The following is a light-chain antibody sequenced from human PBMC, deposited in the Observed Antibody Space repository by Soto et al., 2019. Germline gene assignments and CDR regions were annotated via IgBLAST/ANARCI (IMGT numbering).Light chain of an antibody. CDR2: SNN. V-gene: IGLV1-44*01. CDR3: QSYDRSLSAYV. J-gene: IGLJ1*01. CDR1: SSNIGSNT. Sequence: QSVLTQPPSASGTPGQRVTISCSGSSSNIGSNTVNWYQQLPGTAPKLLIYSNNQRHSGVPHRFSGSKSGTSASLAISGLKSEDEADYYCQSYDRSLSAYVVGTGTKVKVL.